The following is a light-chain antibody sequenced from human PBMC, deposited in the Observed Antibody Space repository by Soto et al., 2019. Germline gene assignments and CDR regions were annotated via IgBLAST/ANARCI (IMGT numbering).Light chain of an antibody. CDR3: QHYSSSPFT. CDR2: GAS. J-gene: IGKJ3*01. V-gene: IGKV3-20*01. Sequence: EIVLTQSPGTLSLSPGERATLSCRASQSVSSSYLAWYQQKPGQAPRLLIYGASSRATGIPDRFSGSGSGTDFTLTISRLEPEDFAVYYCQHYSSSPFTSGPGTPVDIK. CDR1: QSVSSSY.